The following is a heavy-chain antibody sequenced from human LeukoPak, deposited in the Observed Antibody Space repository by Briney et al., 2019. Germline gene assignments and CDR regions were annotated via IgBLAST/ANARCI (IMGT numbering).Heavy chain of an antibody. CDR2: VSWNRDFI. CDR1: GFIFHDFA. CDR3: VKSGGYYYLDA. V-gene: IGHV3-9*01. J-gene: IGHJ6*03. D-gene: IGHD2-15*01. Sequence: GGSLRLSCVASGFIFHDFAMHWVRQAPGKGLEWVSSVSWNRDFIAYADSVRGRFTVSRDNDQNSLYLEMSGLRPEDTAIYYCVKSGGYYYLDAWGKATTVIVSS.